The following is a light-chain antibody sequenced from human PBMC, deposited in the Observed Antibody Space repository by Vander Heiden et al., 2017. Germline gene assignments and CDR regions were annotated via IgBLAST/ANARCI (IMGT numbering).Light chain of an antibody. CDR1: SSNIGNNY. CDR2: DNN. CDR3: GTWDSSLSAVG. V-gene: IGLV1-51*01. J-gene: IGLJ2*01. Sequence: QSVLTQPPSVSAAPGQKVTISCSGSSSNIGNNYVSWYQQLPGTAPKLRIYDNNKRPSGIPDRFSGSKSGTSATLGITGLQTGDEADYYCGTWDSSLSAVGCGGGTKLTVL.